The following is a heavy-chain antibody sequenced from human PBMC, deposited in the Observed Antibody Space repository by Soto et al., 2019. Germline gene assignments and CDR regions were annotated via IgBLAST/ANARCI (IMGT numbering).Heavy chain of an antibody. CDR2: IYSGGST. CDR3: AREGLLWFGERRDTNYYYYGMDV. D-gene: IGHD3-10*01. CDR1: GFTVSSNY. Sequence: GGSLRLSCAASGFTVSSNYMSWVRQAPGKGLEWVSVIYSGGSTYYADSVKGRFTISRDNSKNTLYLQMNSLRAEDTAVYYCAREGLLWFGERRDTNYYYYGMDVWGQGTTVTVSS. J-gene: IGHJ6*02. V-gene: IGHV3-53*01.